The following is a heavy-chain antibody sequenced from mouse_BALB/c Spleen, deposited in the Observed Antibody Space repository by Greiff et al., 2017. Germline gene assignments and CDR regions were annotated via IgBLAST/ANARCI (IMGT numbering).Heavy chain of an antibody. J-gene: IGHJ3*01. D-gene: IGHD2-4*01. Sequence: DVQLQESGPGLVKPSQSLSLTCTVTGYSITSDYAWNWIRQFPGNKLEWMGYISYSGSTSYNPSLKSRISITRDTSKNQFFLQLNSVTTEDTATYYCARDDYAWFAYWGQGTLVTVSA. CDR1: GYSITSDYA. CDR3: ARDDYAWFAY. CDR2: ISYSGST. V-gene: IGHV3-2*02.